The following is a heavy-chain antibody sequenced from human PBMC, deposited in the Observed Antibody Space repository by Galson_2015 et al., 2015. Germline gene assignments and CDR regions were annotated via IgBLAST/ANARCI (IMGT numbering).Heavy chain of an antibody. V-gene: IGHV1-3*01. J-gene: IGHJ5*02. D-gene: IGHD5-12*01. CDR1: GYTFTSYA. Sequence: SVKVSCKASGYTFTSYAMHWVRQAPGQRLEWMGWINAGNGNTKYSQKFQGRVTITRDTSASTAYMELSSLRSEDTAVYYCARDRRYSGYDGANWFDPWGQGTLVTVSS. CDR3: ARDRRYSGYDGANWFDP. CDR2: INAGNGNT.